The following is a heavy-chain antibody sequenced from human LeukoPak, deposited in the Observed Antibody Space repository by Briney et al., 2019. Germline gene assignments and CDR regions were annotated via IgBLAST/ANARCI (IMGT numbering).Heavy chain of an antibody. CDR1: GGSISSYY. V-gene: IGHV4-59*01. J-gene: IGHJ4*02. Sequence: SETLSLTCTVSGGSISSYYWSWIRQPPGKGLEWIGYIYYSGSTNYNPSLKSRVTISVDTSKNQFSLKLSSVTAADTAVYYCARGLGELSLYGDPASWGQGTLVAVSS. CDR2: IYYSGST. CDR3: ARGLGELSLYGDPAS. D-gene: IGHD3-16*02.